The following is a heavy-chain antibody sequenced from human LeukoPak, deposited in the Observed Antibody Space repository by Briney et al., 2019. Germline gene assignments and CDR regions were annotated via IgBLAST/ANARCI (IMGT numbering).Heavy chain of an antibody. Sequence: PSETLSLTCTVSGGSISCSSYYWGWIRQPPGKGLEWIGSIYYSGSTYYNPSLKSRVTISVDTSKNQFSLKLSSVTAADTAVYYCARDRPQQWLVRGQRGYYYYMDVWGKGTTVTISS. V-gene: IGHV4-39*02. CDR3: ARDRPQQWLVRGQRGYYYYMDV. CDR1: GGSISCSSYY. J-gene: IGHJ6*03. CDR2: IYYSGST. D-gene: IGHD6-19*01.